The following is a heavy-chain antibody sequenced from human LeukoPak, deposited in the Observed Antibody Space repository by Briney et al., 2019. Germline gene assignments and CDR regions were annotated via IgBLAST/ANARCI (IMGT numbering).Heavy chain of an antibody. CDR2: IYSGCST. CDR3: ARSPPDYYDSGAFDI. V-gene: IGHV3-53*01. Sequence: AGGALGLPWAASGFPVSSSYMRGAPGAPGRGLEGGSVIYSGCSTYYADSVKGRFTISRDNSKNTLYLQMNSLRAEDTAVYYCARSPPDYYDSGAFDIWGQGTMVTVSS. J-gene: IGHJ3*02. D-gene: IGHD3-22*01. CDR1: GFPVSSSY.